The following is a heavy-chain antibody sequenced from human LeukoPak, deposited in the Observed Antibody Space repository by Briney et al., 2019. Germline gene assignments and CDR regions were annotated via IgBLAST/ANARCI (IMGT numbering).Heavy chain of an antibody. Sequence: SQTLSLTCTVSGGSIRSGGYYWSWIRQHPGKGLESIGYIYYSGSTYYNPSLKSRVTLSVDTSKNQFSLKLTSVTAADTAVYYCARDFHLTGATSRWFDPWGQGTLVTVSS. CDR1: GGSIRSGGYY. D-gene: IGHD1-7*01. CDR2: IYYSGST. CDR3: ARDFHLTGATSRWFDP. J-gene: IGHJ5*02. V-gene: IGHV4-31*03.